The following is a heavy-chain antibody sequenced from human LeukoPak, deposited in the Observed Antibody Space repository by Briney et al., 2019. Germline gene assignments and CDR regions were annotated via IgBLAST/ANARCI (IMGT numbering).Heavy chain of an antibody. CDR1: GYRFTNYW. J-gene: IGHJ3*02. CDR2: IYPGDSDT. D-gene: IGHD1-26*01. Sequence: GESQKISCKGSGYRFTNYWIGWVRQMPGKGLEWMGIIYPGDSDTRYSPSFQGQVTISADKSISTAYLQWSSLKASDTAMYYCARPATATTAVAFDIWGQGTMVTVSS. V-gene: IGHV5-51*01. CDR3: ARPATATTAVAFDI.